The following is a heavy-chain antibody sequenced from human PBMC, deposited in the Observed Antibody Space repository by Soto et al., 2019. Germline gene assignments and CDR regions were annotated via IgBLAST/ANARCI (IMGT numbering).Heavy chain of an antibody. V-gene: IGHV1-18*01. D-gene: IGHD3-10*01. CDR1: GYTFTSYG. CDR3: ASNYSYSSGSGNPNPYGMYF. J-gene: IGHJ6*01. CDR2: ISAYNGNT. Sequence: QVQLVQSGAEVKKPGASVKVSCKASGYTFTSYGISWVRQAPGQGLEWMGWISAYNGNTNYAQKLQGRVTMTTDTSTXTXYXXLRSLTTDDTTVQYYASNYSYSSGSGNPNPYGMYFWGQWTTVTVSS.